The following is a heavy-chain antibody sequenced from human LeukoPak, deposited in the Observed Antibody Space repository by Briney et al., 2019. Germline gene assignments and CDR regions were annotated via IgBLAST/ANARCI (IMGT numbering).Heavy chain of an antibody. D-gene: IGHD5-18*01. Sequence: GGSLRLSCAASGFTFSNYEMNWVRQPPGKGLEWVSHISSSGSTIYYADSVKGRFTISRDNAKNSLYLQMNSLRAEDTAVYYCARDFTAHYYYYGMDVWGKGTTVTVSS. V-gene: IGHV3-48*03. J-gene: IGHJ6*04. CDR1: GFTFSNYE. CDR3: ARDFTAHYYYYGMDV. CDR2: ISSSGSTI.